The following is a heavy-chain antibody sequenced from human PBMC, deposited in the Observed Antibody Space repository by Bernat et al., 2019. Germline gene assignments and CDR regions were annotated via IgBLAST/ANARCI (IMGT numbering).Heavy chain of an antibody. D-gene: IGHD1-1*01. J-gene: IGHJ4*02. V-gene: IGHV3-43*02. CDR2: INHDSSGT. CDR3: VKDNANWAFDY. CDR1: GFIFHAYV. Sequence: EVQLVESGGGVVQPGGSLRLSCAPSGFIFHAYVMHWVRQAPGMGLEWVSRINHDSSGTSYADSVRGRFTISRDNSKNSLYLQMNSLRVEDTALYYCVKDNANWAFDYWGRGTLVTVSS.